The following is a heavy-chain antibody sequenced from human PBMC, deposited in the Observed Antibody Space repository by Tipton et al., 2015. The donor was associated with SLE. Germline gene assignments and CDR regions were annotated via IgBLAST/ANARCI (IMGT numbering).Heavy chain of an antibody. CDR3: AGGVSYYYYYYMDV. J-gene: IGHJ6*03. V-gene: IGHV4-61*02. D-gene: IGHD3-16*01. CDR2: IYTSGSI. CDR1: GGSISSGSYY. Sequence: TLSLTCTVSGGSISSGSYYWSWIRQPAGKGLEWIGRIYTSGSINYNPSLKSRVTISVDTSKNQFSLKLSSVTAADTAVYYCAGGVSYYYYYYMDVWGKGTTVTVSS.